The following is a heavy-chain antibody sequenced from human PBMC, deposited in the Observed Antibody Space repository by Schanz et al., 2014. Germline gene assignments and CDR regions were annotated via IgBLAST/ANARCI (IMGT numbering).Heavy chain of an antibody. CDR1: GYTFNNHG. Sequence: QVQLVQSGGEVKKPGASATVSCKASGYTFNNHGISWVRQAPGQGLEWMGWISVYHGHTNYAEKVHGRVTMTTDTATSTSYMELRSLISDDTAVYYCVRDAGWAFGDYHGMDDWGQGTSVTVSS. D-gene: IGHD3-10*01. J-gene: IGHJ6*02. CDR3: VRDAGWAFGDYHGMDD. CDR2: ISVYHGHT. V-gene: IGHV1-18*01.